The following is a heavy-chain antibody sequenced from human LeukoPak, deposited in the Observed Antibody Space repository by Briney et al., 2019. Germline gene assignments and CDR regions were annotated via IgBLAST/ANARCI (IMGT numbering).Heavy chain of an antibody. CDR1: GDSVSSNSAA. CDR3: ARDLEDIVVVPADYYMDV. V-gene: IGHV6-1*01. CDR2: TYYRSKWYN. Sequence: SQTLSLTCAISGDSVSSNSAAWHWIRQSPSRGLEWLRRTYYRSKWYNDYAVSVKSRITINPDTSKNQFSLQLNSVTPEDTAVYYCARDLEDIVVVPADYYMDVWGKGTTVTVSS. J-gene: IGHJ6*03. D-gene: IGHD2-2*01.